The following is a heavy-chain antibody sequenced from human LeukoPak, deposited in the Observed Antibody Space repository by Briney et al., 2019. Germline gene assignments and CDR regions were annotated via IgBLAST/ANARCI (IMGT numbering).Heavy chain of an antibody. D-gene: IGHD3-10*01. J-gene: IGHJ4*02. V-gene: IGHV4-34*01. CDR2: INHSGST. CDR3: ARGRSGNYYGLGSYYNY. Sequence: SDTVYLTCTVYGESLSGYYWSWIRQPPGKGLEWIGEINHSGSTNDNPSLKSRVTISVDASKNQFSLKLSSVTAADTAVYYCARGRSGNYYGLGSYYNYWGQGTLVTVSS. CDR1: GESLSGYY.